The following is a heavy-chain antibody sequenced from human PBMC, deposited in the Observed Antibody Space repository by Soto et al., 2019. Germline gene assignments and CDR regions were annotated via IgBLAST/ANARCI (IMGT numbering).Heavy chain of an antibody. CDR3: ARGGQDFWSGPFDY. CDR1: GGSISNYF. Sequence: SETLSLTCTVSGGSISNYFCNWIRQPAGKGLEWIGRIDDSGSTNYNPSLKSRITMSADTSRNQFSLKLNSVTAADTAVYYCARGGQDFWSGPFDYWGQGALVTVS. J-gene: IGHJ4*02. D-gene: IGHD3-3*01. V-gene: IGHV4-4*07. CDR2: IDDSGST.